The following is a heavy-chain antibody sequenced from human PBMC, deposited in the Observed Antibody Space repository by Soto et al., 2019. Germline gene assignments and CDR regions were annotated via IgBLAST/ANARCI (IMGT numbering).Heavy chain of an antibody. CDR3: ARGGQDFWSGPFDY. CDR1: GGSISNYF. Sequence: SETLSLTCTVSGGSISNYFCNWIRQPAGKGLEWIGRIDDSGSTNYNPSLKSRITMSADTSRNQFSLKLNSVTAADTAVYYCARGGQDFWSGPFDYWGQGALVTVS. J-gene: IGHJ4*02. D-gene: IGHD3-3*01. V-gene: IGHV4-4*07. CDR2: IDDSGST.